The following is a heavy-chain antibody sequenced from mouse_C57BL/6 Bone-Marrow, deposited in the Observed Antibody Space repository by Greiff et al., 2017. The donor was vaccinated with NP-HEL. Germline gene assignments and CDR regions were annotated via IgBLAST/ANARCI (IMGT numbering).Heavy chain of an antibody. CDR2: IRSKSNNYAK. Sequence: EVMLVESGGGLVQPKGSLKLSCAASGFSFNTYAMNWVRQAPGKGLEWVARIRSKSNNYAKYYADSLKDRFTISRDDSESMLYLQMNNLKTEDTAMYYCVRQGYDGYYLDYWGQGTTLTVSS. CDR3: VRQGYDGYYLDY. D-gene: IGHD2-3*01. V-gene: IGHV10-1*01. CDR1: GFSFNTYA. J-gene: IGHJ2*01.